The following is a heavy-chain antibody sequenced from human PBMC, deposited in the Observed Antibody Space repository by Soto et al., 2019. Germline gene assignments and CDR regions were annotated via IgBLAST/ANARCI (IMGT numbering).Heavy chain of an antibody. Sequence: EEQLVESGGGLVKPGGSLRLSCAASGFIFRTYSMSWVRQAPGKGLEWVSSISSSGTYIFYTDSVKGRFTISRDNAKNSLYRQMNSLRAEDTAVYYCARDRARTTNAFDFWGQGTLVTVSS. CDR2: ISSSGTYI. CDR3: ARDRARTTNAFDF. J-gene: IGHJ3*01. D-gene: IGHD3-10*01. CDR1: GFIFRTYS. V-gene: IGHV3-21*01.